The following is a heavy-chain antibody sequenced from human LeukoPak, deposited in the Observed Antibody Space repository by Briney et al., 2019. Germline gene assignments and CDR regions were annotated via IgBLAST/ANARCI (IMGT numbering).Heavy chain of an antibody. CDR2: IYTSGST. CDR3: ARPVYMGSGWHATYYFDY. CDR1: GGSISSGSYY. V-gene: IGHV4-61*02. J-gene: IGHJ4*02. D-gene: IGHD6-19*01. Sequence: PSETLSLTCTVSGGSISSGSYYWSWIRQPAGKGLEWIGRIYTSGSTNYNPSLKSRVTISVDTSKNQFSLKLSSVTAADTAVYYCARPVYMGSGWHATYYFDYWGQGTLVTVSS.